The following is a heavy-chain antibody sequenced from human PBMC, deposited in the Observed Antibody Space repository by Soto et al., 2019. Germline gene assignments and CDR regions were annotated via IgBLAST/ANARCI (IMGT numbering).Heavy chain of an antibody. J-gene: IGHJ4*02. Sequence: HPGGSLRLSCAASGFTFSDHYMDWVRQAPGKGLEWVGRTRNKANSYTTEYAASVKGRFTISRDDSKNSLYLQMNSLKTEDTAVYYCAREGMTTGKIAAAGKGYFDYWGQGTLVTVSS. V-gene: IGHV3-72*01. CDR3: AREGMTTGKIAAAGKGYFDY. D-gene: IGHD6-13*01. CDR2: TRNKANSYTT. CDR1: GFTFSDHY.